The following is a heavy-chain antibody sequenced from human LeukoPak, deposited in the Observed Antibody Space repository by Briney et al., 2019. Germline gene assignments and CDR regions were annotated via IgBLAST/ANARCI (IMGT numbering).Heavy chain of an antibody. J-gene: IGHJ4*02. CDR2: IHHSGST. CDR1: GGSISSYY. V-gene: IGHV4-59*08. Sequence: TSETLSLTCTVSGGSISSYYWGWIRQPPGKGLEWIGTIHHSGSTNYNPSLKSRVTIAVDTSKNQFSLKLSSVTAADTAVYFCARQIGYSYGYFDYWGQGTLVTVSS. D-gene: IGHD5-18*01. CDR3: ARQIGYSYGYFDY.